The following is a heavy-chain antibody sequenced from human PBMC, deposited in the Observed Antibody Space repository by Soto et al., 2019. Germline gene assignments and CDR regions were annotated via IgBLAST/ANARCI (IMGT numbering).Heavy chain of an antibody. CDR3: AVLLGYCSGGSCHKKSPSFRHGHDY. Sequence: SVKVSCKASGGTFSSYAISWVRQAPGQGLEWMGGIIPIFGTANYAQKFQGRVTITADESTSTAYMELSSLRSEDTAVYYCAVLLGYCSGGSCHKKSPSFRHGHDYWGQGTLVTVSS. V-gene: IGHV1-69*13. J-gene: IGHJ4*02. CDR1: GGTFSSYA. D-gene: IGHD2-15*01. CDR2: IIPIFGTA.